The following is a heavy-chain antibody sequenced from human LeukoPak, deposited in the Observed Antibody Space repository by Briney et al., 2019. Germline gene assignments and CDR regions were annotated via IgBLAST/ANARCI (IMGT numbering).Heavy chain of an antibody. CDR3: ARTTMVRGTYYMDV. CDR1: GGSISSGTYY. CDR2: IYTSGIT. D-gene: IGHD3-10*01. V-gene: IGHV4-61*02. Sequence: TSETLSLTCTVSGGSISSGTYYWYWIRQPAGKGLEWIGRIYTSGITNYNPSLKSRVTISVDTSKNQFSLKLTSVTASDTAVYYCARTTMVRGTYYMDVWGKGTTVTISS. J-gene: IGHJ6*03.